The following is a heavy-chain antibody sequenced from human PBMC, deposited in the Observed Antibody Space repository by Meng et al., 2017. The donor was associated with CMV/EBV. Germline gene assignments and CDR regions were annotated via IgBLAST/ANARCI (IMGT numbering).Heavy chain of an antibody. D-gene: IGHD2-15*01. J-gene: IGHJ6*02. CDR3: ARGGAANYYYYGMDV. Sequence: SETLSLTCSVSGGPSSSSRYYWGWIRQPPGKGLEWIGSIYYSGSTYYSSSLKSRVTISVDTSKNQVSLKLSSVTASDTAVYYCARGGAANYYYYGMDVWGQGTTVTVSS. CDR2: IYYSGST. CDR1: GGPSSSSRYY. V-gene: IGHV4-39*07.